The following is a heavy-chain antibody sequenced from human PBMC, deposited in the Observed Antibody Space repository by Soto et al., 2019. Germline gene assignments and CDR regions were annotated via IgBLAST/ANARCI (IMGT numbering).Heavy chain of an antibody. V-gene: IGHV1-46*01. Sequence: ASVKVSCKASGYTFTSYYMHWVRQAPGQGLEWMGIINPSGGSTSYAQKFQGRVTMTRDTSTSTVYMELSSLRSEDTAVYYCARCRLVAATVHWFDPWGQGTLVTVSS. CDR2: INPSGGST. CDR3: ARCRLVAATVHWFDP. CDR1: GYTFTSYY. J-gene: IGHJ5*02. D-gene: IGHD2-15*01.